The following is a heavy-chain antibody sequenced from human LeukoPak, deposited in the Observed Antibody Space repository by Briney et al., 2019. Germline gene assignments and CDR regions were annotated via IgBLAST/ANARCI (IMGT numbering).Heavy chain of an antibody. D-gene: IGHD3/OR15-3a*01. CDR1: GGSFSGYY. CDR3: ARAAERTGGLYFDY. CDR2: INHSGST. Sequence: NSSETLSLTCAVYGGSFSGYYWSWIRQPPGKGLEWIGEINHSGSTNYNPSLRSRVTISVDTSKNQFSLKLSSVTAADTAVYYCARAAERTGGLYFDYWGQGTLVTVSS. V-gene: IGHV4-34*01. J-gene: IGHJ4*02.